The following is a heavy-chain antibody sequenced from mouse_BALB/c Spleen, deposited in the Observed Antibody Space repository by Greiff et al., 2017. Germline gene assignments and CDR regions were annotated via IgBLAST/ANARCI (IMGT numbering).Heavy chain of an antibody. CDR3: ARDKSGYGGAY. V-gene: IGHV1-18*01. CDR1: GYTFTDYN. CDR2: INPNNGGT. J-gene: IGHJ3*01. D-gene: IGHD3-1*01. Sequence: EVKLQESGPELVKPGASVKIPCKASGYTFTDYNMDWVKQSHGKSLEWIGDINPNNGGTIYNQKFKGEATLTVDKSSSTAYMELRSLTSEDTAVYYWARDKSGYGGAYRGQGTLVNVSA.